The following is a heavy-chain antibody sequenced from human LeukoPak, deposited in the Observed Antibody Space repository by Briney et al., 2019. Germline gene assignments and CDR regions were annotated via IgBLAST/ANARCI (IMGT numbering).Heavy chain of an antibody. J-gene: IGHJ5*02. CDR2: INSDGSST. CDR1: GFTFSSYW. D-gene: IGHD6-19*01. V-gene: IGHV3-74*01. CDR3: ARDKSVSSGWYWFDP. Sequence: GGSLRLSCAASGFTFSSYWMHWVRQAPGKGLVWVSRINSDGSSTSYADSVKGRFTISRDNAKNTLYLQMNSLRAEDTAVYYCARDKSVSSGWYWFDPWGQGTLVTVSS.